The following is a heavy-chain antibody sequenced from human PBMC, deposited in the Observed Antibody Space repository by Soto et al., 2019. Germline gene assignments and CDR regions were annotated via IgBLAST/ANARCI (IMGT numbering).Heavy chain of an antibody. Sequence: ASVKVSCKASGGTFSSYAISWVRQAPGQGLEWMGGIIPIFGTANYGQKFQGRVTITADESTSTGDMELSSLRSEDTAVYYCARDAGIFGVVHHYYYGMDVWGQGTTVTVSS. CDR1: GGTFSSYA. CDR2: IIPIFGTA. J-gene: IGHJ6*02. V-gene: IGHV1-69*13. CDR3: ARDAGIFGVVHHYYYGMDV. D-gene: IGHD3-3*01.